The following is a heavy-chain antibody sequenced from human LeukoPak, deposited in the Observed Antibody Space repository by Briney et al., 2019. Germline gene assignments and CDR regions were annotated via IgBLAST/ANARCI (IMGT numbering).Heavy chain of an antibody. V-gene: IGHV4-30-4*01. CDR1: GGSISSGDYY. D-gene: IGHD1-26*01. Sequence: SETLSLTCTVSGGSISSGDYYWSWIRQPPGKGLEWIGYIYYSGSTYYNPSLKSRVTISVDTSKNQFSPKLSSVTAADTAVYYCARGGELTFDYWGQGTLVTVSS. CDR2: IYYSGST. CDR3: ARGGELTFDY. J-gene: IGHJ4*02.